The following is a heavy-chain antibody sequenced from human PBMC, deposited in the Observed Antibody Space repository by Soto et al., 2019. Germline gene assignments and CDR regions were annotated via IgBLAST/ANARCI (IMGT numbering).Heavy chain of an antibody. J-gene: IGHJ4*02. D-gene: IGHD6-13*01. CDR1: GGSISSGGYF. Sequence: QVQLQESGPGLVKPSQTLSLTCTVSGGSISSGGYFWSWVRQHPGKGLEWIGNIYYSGRTYYNPSLKSRVTISVDTSKNQFYLKLSSVTAADTAVYYCARFAREENPKVGSWYYFDYWGQGTRVTVSS. CDR3: ARFAREENPKVGSWYYFDY. CDR2: IYYSGRT. V-gene: IGHV4-31*03.